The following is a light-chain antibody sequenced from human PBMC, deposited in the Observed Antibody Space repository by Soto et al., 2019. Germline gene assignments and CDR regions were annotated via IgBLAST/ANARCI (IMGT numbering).Light chain of an antibody. V-gene: IGKV1-27*01. J-gene: IGKJ1*01. CDR1: QGISNY. CDR3: QKYLSALWT. CDR2: AAS. Sequence: DIQMTQSPSSLSASVGDRVTITCRASQGISNYLAWYQQEPGRVPKLLIYAASTLQSGVPSRFSGSGSGTHLTLTITSLQPEDGETYYGQKYLSALWTFGQGTKVDIK.